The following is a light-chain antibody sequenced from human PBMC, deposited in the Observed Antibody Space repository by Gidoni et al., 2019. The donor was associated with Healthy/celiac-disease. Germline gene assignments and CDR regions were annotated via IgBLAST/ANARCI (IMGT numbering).Light chain of an antibody. Sequence: DIQLTQSPSSLSASVGDRVTITCRASQSISSYLNWYQQKPGKAPKLLSYDASSLQSGVPSRFSGSGSGTDFTLTISSLQPEDFATYYCQQSYSTPFTFGPGTKLDIK. V-gene: IGKV1-39*01. CDR3: QQSYSTPFT. J-gene: IGKJ3*01. CDR2: DAS. CDR1: QSISSY.